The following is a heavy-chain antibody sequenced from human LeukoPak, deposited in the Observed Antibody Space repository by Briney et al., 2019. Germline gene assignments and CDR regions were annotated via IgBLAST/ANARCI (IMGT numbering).Heavy chain of an antibody. J-gene: IGHJ4*02. V-gene: IGHV1-2*02. CDR2: INPNSGGT. CDR3: ARVRLGELLSYFDY. Sequence: ASVKVSCKASGYTFTGYYMHWVRQAPGQGLEWMGWINPNSGGTNYAQKFQGRVTMTRDTSISTAYMELSRLRSDDAAMYYCARVRLGELLSYFDYWGQGTLVTVSS. D-gene: IGHD3-10*01. CDR1: GYTFTGYY.